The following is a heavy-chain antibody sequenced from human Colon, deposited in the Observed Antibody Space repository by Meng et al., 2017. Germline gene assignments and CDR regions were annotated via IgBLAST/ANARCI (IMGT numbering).Heavy chain of an antibody. V-gene: IGHV7-4-1*02. CDR1: GYTFTSYA. Sequence: QVQIGQSGFELKRPGASVKVSCKASGYTFTSYAMNWVRQAPGQGLEWMGWINTNTGNPTYAQGFTGRFVFSLDTSVSTAYLQISSLKAADTAVYYCARLYCSGGSCYTFDYWGQGTLVTVSS. J-gene: IGHJ4*02. CDR2: INTNTGNP. CDR3: ARLYCSGGSCYTFDY. D-gene: IGHD2-15*01.